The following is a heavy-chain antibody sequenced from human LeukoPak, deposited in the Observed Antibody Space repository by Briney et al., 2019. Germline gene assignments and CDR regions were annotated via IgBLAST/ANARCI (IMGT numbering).Heavy chain of an antibody. CDR3: ARDLRFDDY. J-gene: IGHJ4*02. CDR1: GFTFSSYW. Sequence: GGSLRLSCAASGFTFSSYWMSWVRRAPGKGLEWVANIKQDGSEKYYVDSVRGRFTISRDNAKSSLYLQMNSLRAEDTAVYYCARDLRFDDYWGQGTLVTVSS. D-gene: IGHD5/OR15-5a*01. V-gene: IGHV3-7*01. CDR2: IKQDGSEK.